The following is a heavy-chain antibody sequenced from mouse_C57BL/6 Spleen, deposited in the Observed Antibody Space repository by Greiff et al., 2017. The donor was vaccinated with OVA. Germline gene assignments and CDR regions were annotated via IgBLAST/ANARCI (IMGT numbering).Heavy chain of an antibody. CDR3: ARENIYYERDD. CDR1: GYSITSGYY. V-gene: IGHV3-6*01. Sequence: VQLKESGPGLVKPSQSLSLPCSVTGYSITSGYYWNWIRQFPGNKLEWMGYISYDGSNNYNPSLKNRISITRDTSKNQFFLKLNSVTTEDTATYYCARENIYYERDDWGQGTTLTGSS. CDR2: ISYDGSN. D-gene: IGHD2-4*01. J-gene: IGHJ2*01.